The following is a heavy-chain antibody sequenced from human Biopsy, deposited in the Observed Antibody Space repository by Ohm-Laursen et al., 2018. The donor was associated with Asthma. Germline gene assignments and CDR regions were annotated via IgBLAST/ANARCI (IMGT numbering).Heavy chain of an antibody. CDR3: PKDVFPGWELRRGPDY. Sequence: SLRLSCAASGFTFSNYGMHWVRQAPGKGLDWVAVISFDGSNKNYTDSVKGRFTISRDNSRNTLHLQMNSLRAEDTAVYYCPKDVFPGWELRRGPDYWGQGTLVTVSS. V-gene: IGHV3-30*18. D-gene: IGHD1-26*01. CDR1: GFTFSNYG. J-gene: IGHJ4*02. CDR2: ISFDGSNK.